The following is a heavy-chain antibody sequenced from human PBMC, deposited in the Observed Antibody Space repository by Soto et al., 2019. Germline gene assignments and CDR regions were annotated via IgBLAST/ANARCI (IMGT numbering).Heavy chain of an antibody. D-gene: IGHD1-26*01. CDR1: GFTFSSYG. Sequence: QVQLVESGGGVVQPGRSLRLSCAASGFTFSSYGMHWVRQAPGKGLEWVAVIWYDGSNKYYADSVKGRFTISRDNSKNTLYLQMNSLRAEDTAVYYRARDLGVDFDYWGQGTLVTVSS. J-gene: IGHJ4*02. CDR2: IWYDGSNK. V-gene: IGHV3-33*01. CDR3: ARDLGVDFDY.